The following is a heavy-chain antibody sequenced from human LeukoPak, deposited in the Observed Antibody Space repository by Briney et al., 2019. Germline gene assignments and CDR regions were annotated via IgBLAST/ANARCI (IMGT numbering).Heavy chain of an antibody. CDR1: GLTLLCYA. J-gene: IGHJ4*02. D-gene: IGHD6-13*01. CDR3: AKDLSLEADLVDY. CDR2: ISGRGGST. V-gene: IGHV3-23*01. Sequence: PGGSLRLSFSASGLTLLCYAMSSVPQAPGKGLEWVSAISGRGGSTYYPDSVKGRFTISSDNPNNTLYLQMNSLRAEDTAVYYCAKDLSLEADLVDYWGQGTLVTVSS.